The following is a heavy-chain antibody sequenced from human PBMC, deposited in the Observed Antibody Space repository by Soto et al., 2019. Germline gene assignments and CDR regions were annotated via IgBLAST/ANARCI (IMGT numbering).Heavy chain of an antibody. CDR2: ISPSSGYT. V-gene: IGHV1-18*01. J-gene: IGHJ4*02. CDR3: ARDGDGSGRHYEY. Sequence: QVQLVQSGAEVKKPGASVKVSCKASGYSFSSFGFNWVRQAPGQGLEWMGWISPSSGYTNYAQNLRGRATMTTDTLTTTVYMELRSLRSDDTAVYYCARDGDGSGRHYEYWGQGTLVTVSS. CDR1: GYSFSSFG. D-gene: IGHD3-10*01.